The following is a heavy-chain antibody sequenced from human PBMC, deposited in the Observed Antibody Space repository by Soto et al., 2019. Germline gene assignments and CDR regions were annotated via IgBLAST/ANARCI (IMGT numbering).Heavy chain of an antibody. Sequence: SETLSLTCTVSGGSVSDYYWSWIRQPPGKGLEWVGYIYYSGSTYYNPSLKSRVTISVDTSKNQFSLNLSSVTAADTAVYYCARHLSDFPHGFQNWFDPWGQGTLVTVSS. CDR1: GGSVSDYY. J-gene: IGHJ5*02. CDR2: IYYSGST. V-gene: IGHV4-59*08. CDR3: ARHLSDFPHGFQNWFDP. D-gene: IGHD2-21*02.